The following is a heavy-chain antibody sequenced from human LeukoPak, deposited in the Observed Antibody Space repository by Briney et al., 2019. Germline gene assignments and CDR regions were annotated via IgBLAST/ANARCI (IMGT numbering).Heavy chain of an antibody. V-gene: IGHV4-34*01. Sequence: SETLSLTCAVYGGSLSGYYWSWIRQPPGKGLEWIREINHSGSTNYNPSLKSRVTISVDTSKNQFSLKLSSVTAADTAVYYCARDYGDYDWGQGTLVTVSS. CDR2: INHSGST. D-gene: IGHD4-17*01. CDR1: GGSLSGYY. CDR3: ARDYGDYD. J-gene: IGHJ4*02.